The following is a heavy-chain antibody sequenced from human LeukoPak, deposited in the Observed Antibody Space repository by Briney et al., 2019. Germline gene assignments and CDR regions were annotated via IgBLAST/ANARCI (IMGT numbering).Heavy chain of an antibody. Sequence: ASVKVSCKASGYTFTGYIMHWVRQAPGQGLECMGWINPNSGDTKYTQKFQGRVTLTRDTSISTAYMELNRLRSDDTAVYYCARDLVDTAMWEFDYWGQGTLVTVSS. V-gene: IGHV1-2*02. D-gene: IGHD5-18*01. J-gene: IGHJ4*02. CDR1: GYTFTGYI. CDR2: INPNSGDT. CDR3: ARDLVDTAMWEFDY.